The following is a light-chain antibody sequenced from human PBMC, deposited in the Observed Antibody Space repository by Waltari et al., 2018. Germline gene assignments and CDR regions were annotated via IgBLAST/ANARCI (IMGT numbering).Light chain of an antibody. CDR3: QQYYTTPRT. J-gene: IGKJ1*01. CDR1: QRVLYSSNNKNY. V-gene: IGKV4-1*01. Sequence: DIVMTQSPDSLAVSLGERATINCKSSQRVLYSSNNKNYLAWYQQKPGQPPKLLIYWASTRESGVPDRFSGSESGTDFTLTISSLQAEDVAVYYCQQYYTTPRTFGQGTKVEIK. CDR2: WAS.